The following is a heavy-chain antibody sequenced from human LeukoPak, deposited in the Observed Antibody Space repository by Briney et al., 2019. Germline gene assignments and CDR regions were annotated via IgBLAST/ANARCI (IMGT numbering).Heavy chain of an antibody. Sequence: PGGSLRLSCAASGFTFSSYWMSWVPQAPGEGLEWVANIKQDGSEKYYVDSVKGRFTISRYNAKNSLYLQMNSLRAEDTAVYYCARPQGPIAAAGTDWGQGTRVTVSS. CDR1: GFTFSSYW. J-gene: IGHJ4*02. CDR3: ARPQGPIAAAGTD. D-gene: IGHD6-13*01. V-gene: IGHV3-7*01. CDR2: IKQDGSEK.